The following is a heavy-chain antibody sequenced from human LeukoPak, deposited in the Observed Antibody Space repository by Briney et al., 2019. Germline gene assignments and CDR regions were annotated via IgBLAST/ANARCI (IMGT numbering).Heavy chain of an antibody. CDR2: IYYSGST. CDR1: GGSISSYY. V-gene: IGHV4-59*01. CDR3: ARWFGELSLFDP. D-gene: IGHD3-10*01. Sequence: SETLSLTCTVSGGSISSYYWSWIRQPPGKGLEWIGYIYYSGSTNYNPSLKSRVTISVDTSKNQFSLKLSSVTAADTTVYYCARWFGELSLFDPWGQGTLVTVS. J-gene: IGHJ5*02.